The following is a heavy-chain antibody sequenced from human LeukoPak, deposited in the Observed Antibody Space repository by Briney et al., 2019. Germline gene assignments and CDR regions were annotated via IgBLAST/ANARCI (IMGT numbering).Heavy chain of an antibody. D-gene: IGHD4-23*01. Sequence: SETLSLTCTVSGGSISAYYWSWIRQPPGKGLEWIGYVYYSGATNYNPSLKSRVTISLETSKNQFSLSLSSVTAADTAVYYCARVLHGGNSLGYWGQGTLVTVSS. CDR3: ARVLHGGNSLGY. J-gene: IGHJ4*02. CDR2: VYYSGAT. V-gene: IGHV4-59*01. CDR1: GGSISAYY.